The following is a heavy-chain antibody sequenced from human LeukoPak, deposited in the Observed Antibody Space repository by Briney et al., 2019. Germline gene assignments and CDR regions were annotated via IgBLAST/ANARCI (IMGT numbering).Heavy chain of an antibody. CDR2: ISDSGDRT. D-gene: IGHD5-24*01. CDR1: GFTFSSYA. Sequence: GGSLRLSCAASGFTFSSYAMSWVRQAPGKGLEWVSGISDSGDRTYYTDSVKGRFTISRDNSKNTVYLQMNSLRTEDTAVYYCAKPSPPGDGYNPCDYWGPGALVIVSS. J-gene: IGHJ4*02. V-gene: IGHV3-23*01. CDR3: AKPSPPGDGYNPCDY.